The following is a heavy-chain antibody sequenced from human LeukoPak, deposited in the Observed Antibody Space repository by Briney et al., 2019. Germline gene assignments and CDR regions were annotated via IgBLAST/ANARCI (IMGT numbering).Heavy chain of an antibody. D-gene: IGHD6-13*01. J-gene: IGHJ6*03. CDR2: IYYSGST. V-gene: IGHV4-59*12. CDR1: GGSISSYY. Sequence: SETLSLTCTVSGGSISSYYWSWIRQPPGKGLEWIGYIYYSGSTYYNPSLKSRVTISVHTSKNQFSLKLSSVTAADTAVYFCARGGRYMSASWYRSVYYYMDVWGKGTTVTVSS. CDR3: ARGGRYMSASWYRSVYYYMDV.